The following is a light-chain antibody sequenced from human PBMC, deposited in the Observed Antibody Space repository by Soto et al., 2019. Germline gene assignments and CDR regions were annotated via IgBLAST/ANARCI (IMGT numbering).Light chain of an antibody. CDR1: QSINSW. V-gene: IGKV1-5*03. Sequence: DTPMTQSPSTLSVSVGDRVTITCRASQSINSWLAWYQQKPGKAPKLLIYKASNLESGVPSRFSGSASGTEFTLTISSLLPDDLATYYCQQYNGYSGTFGQGTKLEIK. CDR2: KAS. J-gene: IGKJ2*02. CDR3: QQYNGYSGT.